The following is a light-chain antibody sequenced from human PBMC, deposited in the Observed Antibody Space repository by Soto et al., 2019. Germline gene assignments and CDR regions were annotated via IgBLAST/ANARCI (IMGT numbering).Light chain of an antibody. J-gene: IGKJ4*01. CDR3: MQALQTPF. CDR2: LGS. CDR1: QSLLHGNGYNY. Sequence: DIVMTQSPLSLPVTPGEPASISCRSSQSLLHGNGYNYLDWYLQKPGQSPQLLIYLGSNRASGVPDRFSGSGSGTDFTLKISRVEAEDVGVYYCMQALQTPFFGGGTKVEIK. V-gene: IGKV2-28*01.